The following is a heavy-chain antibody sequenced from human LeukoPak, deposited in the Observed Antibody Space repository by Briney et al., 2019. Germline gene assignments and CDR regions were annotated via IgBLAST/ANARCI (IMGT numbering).Heavy chain of an antibody. D-gene: IGHD2-2*01. V-gene: IGHV3-30-3*01. J-gene: IGHJ5*02. CDR3: ARNPRAVGGVFDP. CDR2: ISSDGTEK. Sequence: GGSLRLSCAASGFTFSSYAMYWARQAPGKGLEWVAVISSDGTEKYYADSVRGRFTISRDNSKNTVTLQVNSLRVEDTAVYYCARNPRAVGGVFDPWGQGTLVTVSS. CDR1: GFTFSSYA.